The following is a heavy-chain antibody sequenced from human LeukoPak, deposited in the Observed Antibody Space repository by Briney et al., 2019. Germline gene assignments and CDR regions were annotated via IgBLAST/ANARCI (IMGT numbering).Heavy chain of an antibody. CDR3: ARVAWSGSYVNYSYMDV. D-gene: IGHD3-16*01. Sequence: PSQTLSLTCTVSGGSISSGSYYWSWIRQPAGKGLEWIGRIYTSGSTKYNPSLKSRVTISIDTSKNQLSLKLSSVTAADTAVYYCARVAWSGSYVNYSYMDVWGKGTTVTVSS. CDR1: GGSISSGSYY. CDR2: IYTSGST. J-gene: IGHJ6*03. V-gene: IGHV4-61*02.